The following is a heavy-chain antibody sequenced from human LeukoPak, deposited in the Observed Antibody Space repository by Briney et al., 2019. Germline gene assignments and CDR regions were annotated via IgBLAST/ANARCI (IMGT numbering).Heavy chain of an antibody. D-gene: IGHD3-22*01. J-gene: IGHJ4*02. Sequence: GGSLRLSCAASGFTFSSYAMRWVRQAPGKGLEWVSAISGSGGSTYYADSVKGRFTISRDNSKNTLYLQMNSLRAEDTAVYYCAKDDDSSGYYYRTFDYWGQGTLVTVSS. CDR2: ISGSGGST. CDR3: AKDDDSSGYYYRTFDY. CDR1: GFTFSSYA. V-gene: IGHV3-23*01.